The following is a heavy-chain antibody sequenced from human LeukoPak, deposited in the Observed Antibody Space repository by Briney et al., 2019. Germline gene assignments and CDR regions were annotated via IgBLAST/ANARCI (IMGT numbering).Heavy chain of an antibody. V-gene: IGHV3-48*04. CDR3: ASSLWFGELIDY. D-gene: IGHD3-10*01. CDR2: ISSSSSTV. Sequence: PGGSLRLSCAASGFTFSSYSMNWVRQAPGKGLEWISYISSSSSTVYYADSVKGRFTVSRDNAKNSLYLQMNSLRAEDTAVYYCASSLWFGELIDYWGQGTLVTVSS. CDR1: GFTFSSYS. J-gene: IGHJ4*02.